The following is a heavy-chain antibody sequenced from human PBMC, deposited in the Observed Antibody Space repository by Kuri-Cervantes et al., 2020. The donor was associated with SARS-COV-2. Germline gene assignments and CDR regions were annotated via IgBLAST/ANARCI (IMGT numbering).Heavy chain of an antibody. CDR1: GGSISSYY. CDR3: ARGGIAAAGTIWLDP. V-gene: IGHV4-59*12. J-gene: IGHJ5*02. CDR2: IYYSGST. Sequence: SETLSLTCTVSGGSISSYYWSWIRQPPGKGLEWTGYIYYSGSTNYNPSLKSRVTISVDTSKNQFSLKLSSVTAADTAVYYCARGGIAAAGTIWLDPWGQGTLVTVSS. D-gene: IGHD6-13*01.